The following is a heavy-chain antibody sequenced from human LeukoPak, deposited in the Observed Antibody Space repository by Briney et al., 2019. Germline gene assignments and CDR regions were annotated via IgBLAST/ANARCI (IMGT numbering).Heavy chain of an antibody. CDR3: ARRISNWYYFDY. CDR2: IYPGDSDT. D-gene: IGHD4-11*01. Sequence: GESLKISCKGSGYRFTNYWIGWVRQMPGKGLEWMGLIYPGDSDTRYSPSFQGQVTISADRSINTAYLRWNSLKASDTAIYYCARRISNWYYFDYWGQGTLVTVSS. J-gene: IGHJ4*02. V-gene: IGHV5-51*03. CDR1: GYRFTNYW.